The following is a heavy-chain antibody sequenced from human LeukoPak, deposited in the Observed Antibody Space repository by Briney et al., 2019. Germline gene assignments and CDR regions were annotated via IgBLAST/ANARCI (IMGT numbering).Heavy chain of an antibody. CDR1: EFTFSSYS. D-gene: IGHD3-22*01. Sequence: GGSLRLSCAASEFTFSSYSMNWVRQAPGKGLEWASYITNSGNSKSYADSVKGRFTISRDNTKNSLYLQMNGLRAEDTAVYYCARTRSSGYLTFGYWGQGILVTVSS. J-gene: IGHJ4*02. CDR3: ARTRSSGYLTFGY. V-gene: IGHV3-48*01. CDR2: ITNSGNSK.